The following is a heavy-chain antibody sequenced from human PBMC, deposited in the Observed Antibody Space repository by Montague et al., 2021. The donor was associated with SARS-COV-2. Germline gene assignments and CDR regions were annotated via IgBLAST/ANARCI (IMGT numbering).Heavy chain of an antibody. Sequence: SETLSLTCAVYGGSFSGHYWSWIRQPPGKGLEWIGEINHSGSTNYNPSLKSRVTISVDTSKNQFSLKLSSVTAADTAVYYCAREGVGATTNDAFDIWGQGTMVTVSS. CDR2: INHSGST. CDR1: GGSFSGHY. CDR3: AREGVGATTNDAFDI. D-gene: IGHD1-26*01. J-gene: IGHJ3*02. V-gene: IGHV4-34*01.